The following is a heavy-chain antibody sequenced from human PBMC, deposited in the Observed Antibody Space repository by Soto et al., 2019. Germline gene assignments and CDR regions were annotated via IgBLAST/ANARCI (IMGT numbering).Heavy chain of an antibody. D-gene: IGHD2-21*01. J-gene: IGHJ4*02. Sequence: GGSLRLSCVGSGFTFSNYGMTWVRQAPGKGLEWVSAISGSGGSTFYADSLKGRFTVSRDNAKNVVYLQMNSLRAEDTAVYYCATIIVVTSPFDYWGQGTVVTVSS. V-gene: IGHV3-23*01. CDR1: GFTFSNYG. CDR3: ATIIVVTSPFDY. CDR2: ISGSGGST.